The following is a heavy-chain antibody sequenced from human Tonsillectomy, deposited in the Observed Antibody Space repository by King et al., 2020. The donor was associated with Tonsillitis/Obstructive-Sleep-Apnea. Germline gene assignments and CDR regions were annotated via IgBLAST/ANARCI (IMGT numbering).Heavy chain of an antibody. CDR3: AKVAGSYYYDSSGYSTEGGFDY. D-gene: IGHD3-22*01. CDR2: ISGSGGSI. V-gene: IGHV3-23*04. J-gene: IGHJ4*02. CDR1: GFTFSTYA. Sequence: VQLVESGGGLVQPGGSLRLSCAASGFTFSTYAMSWVRQAPGKGLEWVSAISGSGGSIYYADSVKGRFTISRDNSKSTLYLQMNSLRAEDTAVYYCAKVAGSYYYDSSGYSTEGGFDYWGQGTLVTVSS.